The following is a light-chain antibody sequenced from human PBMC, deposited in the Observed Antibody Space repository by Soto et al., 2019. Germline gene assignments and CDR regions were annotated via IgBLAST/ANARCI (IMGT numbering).Light chain of an antibody. CDR3: QQYDNWPRLT. CDR1: QSVSSN. V-gene: IGKV3-15*01. J-gene: IGKJ4*01. Sequence: EILMTQSPATLSVSPGERATLSCRASQSVSSNLAWYQQKPGQAPRLLIYGTSTRATGIPARFGGSGSGTEFTLTISSLPSADFAVYYCQQYDNWPRLTFGGGTKVEIK. CDR2: GTS.